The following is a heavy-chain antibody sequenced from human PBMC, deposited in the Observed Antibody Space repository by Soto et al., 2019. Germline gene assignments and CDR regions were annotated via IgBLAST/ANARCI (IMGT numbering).Heavy chain of an antibody. D-gene: IGHD2-15*01. CDR1: GYSFTSYW. CDR2: IDPSDSYT. Sequence: PGESLKISCKGSGYSFTSYWISWVRQMPGKGLEWMGRIDPSDSYTNYSPSFQGHVTISADKSISTAYLQWSSLKASDTAMYYCARLKCSGGSCYSSLDALDFWGKGTMVT. V-gene: IGHV5-10-1*01. CDR3: ARLKCSGGSCYSSLDALDF. J-gene: IGHJ3*01.